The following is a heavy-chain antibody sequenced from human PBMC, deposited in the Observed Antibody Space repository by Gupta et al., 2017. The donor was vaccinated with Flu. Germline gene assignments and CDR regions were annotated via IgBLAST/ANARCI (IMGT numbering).Heavy chain of an antibody. J-gene: IGHJ4*02. D-gene: IGHD3-3*01. CDR2: IYNSEST. CDR3: ARGFFLFFEN. CDR1: GGAISSYY. Sequence: TLSLTCSISGGAISSYYWSWIRQPPGKGLEWIGYIYNSESTKYNPSLKSRVTISVDSSKNQFSLNLRSVTAADTAVYYCARGFFLFFENWGPGALVAVSS. V-gene: IGHV4-59*01.